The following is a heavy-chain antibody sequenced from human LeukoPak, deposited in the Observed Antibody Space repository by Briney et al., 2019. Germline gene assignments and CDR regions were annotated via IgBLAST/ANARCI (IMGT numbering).Heavy chain of an antibody. D-gene: IGHD2-21*01. J-gene: IGHJ2*01. CDR1: GGSVSSYY. CDR3: AREANSPTARYWYFDL. Sequence: SETLSLTCTVSGGSVSSYYWSWMRQSPGKGLEWIGYVYYSGSTNYNPALKSRVTISLDTSENQFSLKLSSVTAADTAVYYCAREANSPTARYWYFDLWAVAHRSLSPQ. V-gene: IGHV4-59*02. CDR2: VYYSGST.